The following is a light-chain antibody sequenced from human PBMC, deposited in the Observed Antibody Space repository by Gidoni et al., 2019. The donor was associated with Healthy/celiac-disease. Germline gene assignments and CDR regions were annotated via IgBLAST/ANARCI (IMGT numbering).Light chain of an antibody. V-gene: IGKV1-12*01. CDR1: QGSSSW. CDR2: AAS. Sequence: IQMTQSPSSVSASVGDRVTITCRASQGSSSWLAWYQQKPGKAPKLLIYAASSLQSGVPSRFSGSGSGTEFTLTISRLQPEDFATYYCQQANSFPWTFGQGTKVEIK. CDR3: QQANSFPWT. J-gene: IGKJ1*01.